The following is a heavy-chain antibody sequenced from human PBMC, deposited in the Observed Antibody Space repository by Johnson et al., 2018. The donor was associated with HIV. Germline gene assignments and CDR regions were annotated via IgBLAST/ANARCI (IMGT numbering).Heavy chain of an antibody. CDR2: INWNGGST. Sequence: EQLVESGGGVAQPGRSLRVSCGASGFTFSSHDMHWVRLAPGKGLAWVSSINWNGGSTAYADSVQGRFTLSRDNAKYSLYLQMNSVRAEDTAFYYCARERLTTHAFDIWGQGTMVTVSS. CDR1: GFTFSSHD. J-gene: IGHJ3*02. CDR3: ARERLTTHAFDI. D-gene: IGHD4-17*01. V-gene: IGHV3-20*04.